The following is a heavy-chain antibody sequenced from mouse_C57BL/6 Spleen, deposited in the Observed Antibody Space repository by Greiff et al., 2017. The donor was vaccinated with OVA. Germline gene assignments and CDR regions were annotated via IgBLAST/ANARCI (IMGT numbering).Heavy chain of an antibody. Sequence: QVQLQQPGAELVKPGASVKMSCKASGYTFTSYWITWVKQRPGQGLEWIGDIYPGSGSTNYNEKFKSKATLTLDTSSSTAYMQLSSLTSEDYAVYYCARAANWDYFDYWGQGTTLTVSS. CDR1: GYTFTSYW. V-gene: IGHV1-55*01. J-gene: IGHJ2*01. CDR3: ARAANWDYFDY. CDR2: IYPGSGST. D-gene: IGHD4-1*01.